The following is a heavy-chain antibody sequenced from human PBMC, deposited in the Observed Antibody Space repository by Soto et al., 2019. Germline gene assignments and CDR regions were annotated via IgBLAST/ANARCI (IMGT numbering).Heavy chain of an antibody. CDR1: GFTFSSYS. V-gene: IGHV3-21*01. J-gene: IGHJ4*02. Sequence: EVQLVESGGGLVKPGGSLRLSCAASGFTFSSYSMNWVRQAPGKGLEWVSSISSSSSYIYYADSVKGRFTISRDNAKNSLYLQMNSLRAEDTAVYYCARDFYYYDSSGSAVDYWGQGTLVTVSS. D-gene: IGHD3-22*01. CDR3: ARDFYYYDSSGSAVDY. CDR2: ISSSSSYI.